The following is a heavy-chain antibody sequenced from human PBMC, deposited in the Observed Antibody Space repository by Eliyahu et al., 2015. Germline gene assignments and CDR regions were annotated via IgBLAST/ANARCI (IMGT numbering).Heavy chain of an antibody. J-gene: IGHJ4*02. V-gene: IGHV3-30*18. CDR2: ISYDGXNK. D-gene: IGHD7-27*01. CDR1: GFTFXSYG. CDR3: AKDSSHQMWTSTGDRYDY. Sequence: QVQLVESGGGVVQPGRSLRLSCAASGFTFXSYGMHWVRQAPGKGLEWVGVISYDGXNKYYADSXKGRFTISRDNSKNTLYLQMNSLRAEDTAVYYCAKDSSHQMWTSTGDRYDYWGQGTLVTVSS.